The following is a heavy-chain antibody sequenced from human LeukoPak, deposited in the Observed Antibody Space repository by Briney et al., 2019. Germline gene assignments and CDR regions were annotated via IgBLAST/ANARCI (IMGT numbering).Heavy chain of an antibody. CDR2: IYTSGST. J-gene: IGHJ6*03. V-gene: IGHV4-4*07. CDR3: ASSSWSRSYYYYYMDV. Sequence: SETLSLTCTVSGGSISSYYWSWIRQPAGKGREWIGRIYTSGSTNYNPSLKSRVTMSVDTSKNQFSLKLSSVTAADTAVYYCASSSWSRSYYYYYMDVWGKGTTVTVSS. CDR1: GGSISSYY. D-gene: IGHD6-13*01.